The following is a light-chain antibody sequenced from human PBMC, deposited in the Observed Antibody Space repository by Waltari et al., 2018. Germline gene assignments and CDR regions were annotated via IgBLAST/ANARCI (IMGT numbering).Light chain of an antibody. V-gene: IGLV3-1*01. J-gene: IGLJ2*01. CDR2: QDT. CDR3: QAWDNSAVI. Sequence: SSELTQPASVSVSPGQTATIICSGDILREKYTSWYQHKAGQAPLVIIHQDTKRPPGIPERFSGSYSGNKLTLTIGETQSGDEADYYCQAWDNSAVIFGGGTKLTVL. CDR1: ILREKY.